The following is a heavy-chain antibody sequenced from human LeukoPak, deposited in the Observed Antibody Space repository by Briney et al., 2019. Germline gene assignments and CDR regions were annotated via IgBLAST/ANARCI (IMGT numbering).Heavy chain of an antibody. Sequence: EASETLSLTCTVSGGSISSYYWSWIRQPPGKGLEWIGYIYYSGSTNYNPSLKSRVTISVDTSKNQFSLKLSSVTAADTAVYYCARDRYSSSWYYFDYWGQGTLVTVSS. CDR3: ARDRYSSSWYYFDY. V-gene: IGHV4-59*01. CDR1: GGSISSYY. D-gene: IGHD6-13*01. J-gene: IGHJ4*02. CDR2: IYYSGST.